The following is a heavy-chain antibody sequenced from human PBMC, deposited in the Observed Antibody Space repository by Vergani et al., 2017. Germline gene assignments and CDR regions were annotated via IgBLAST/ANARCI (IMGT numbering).Heavy chain of an antibody. J-gene: IGHJ6*03. CDR3: ARSAGYYYYYMDV. CDR1: GGSISSFY. V-gene: IGHV4-59*01. CDR2: IYYSGST. D-gene: IGHD2-15*01. Sequence: QVQLQESGPGLVKPSETLSLTCTVSGGSISSFYWSWIRQPPGKGLEWIGYIYYSGSTNYNPSLKSRVTMSVDTSKNQFSLKLSSVTAADTDVYYCARSAGYYYYYMDVWGKGTTVTVSS.